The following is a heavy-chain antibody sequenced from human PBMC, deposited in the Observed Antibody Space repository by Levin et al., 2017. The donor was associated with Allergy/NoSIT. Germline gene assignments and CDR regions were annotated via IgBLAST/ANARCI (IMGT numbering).Heavy chain of an antibody. V-gene: IGHV3-23*01. CDR1: GFTFSSYA. CDR3: AKGTVPAALNYYYYGMDV. CDR2: ISGSGGST. J-gene: IGHJ6*02. Sequence: RAGGSLRLSCAASGFTFSSYAMSWVRQAPGKGLEWVSAISGSGGSTYYADSVKGRFTISRDNSKNTLYLQMNSLRAEDTAVYYCAKGTVPAALNYYYYGMDVWGQGTTVTVSS. D-gene: IGHD2-2*01.